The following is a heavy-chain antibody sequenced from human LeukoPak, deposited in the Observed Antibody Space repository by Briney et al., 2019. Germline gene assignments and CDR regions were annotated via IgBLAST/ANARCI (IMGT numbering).Heavy chain of an antibody. CDR2: TYYRSRWYR. J-gene: IGHJ3*02. D-gene: IGHD5-12*01. Sequence: SQTLSLTCAISGDSLSSNSAAGNWTRHSPARGLEWLERTYYRSRWYRDYAVSVRSRIIIKSDTSKNHCSLQVNSVTPEDTAVYYCGSVWLKAFDIWGKGTMVTVSS. CDR3: GSVWLKAFDI. V-gene: IGHV6-1*01. CDR1: GDSLSSNSAA.